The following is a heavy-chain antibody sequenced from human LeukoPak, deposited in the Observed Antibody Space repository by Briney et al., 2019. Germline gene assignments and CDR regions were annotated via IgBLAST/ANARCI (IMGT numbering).Heavy chain of an antibody. CDR1: GYTFTSYA. D-gene: IGHD6-13*01. CDR2: INTNTGNP. CDR3: ARDLPYSSSWSPPPNNNWFDP. J-gene: IGHJ5*02. Sequence: ASVKVSCKASGYTFTSYAMNWVRQAPGQGLEWMGWINTNTGNPTYAQGFTGRFVFSLDTSVSTAYPQISSLKAEDTAVYYCARDLPYSSSWSPPPNNNWFDPWGQGTLVTVSS. V-gene: IGHV7-4-1*02.